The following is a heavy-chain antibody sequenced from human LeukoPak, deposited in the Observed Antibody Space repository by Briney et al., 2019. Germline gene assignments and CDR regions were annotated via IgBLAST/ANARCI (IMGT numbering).Heavy chain of an antibody. CDR3: ARDYSSGWYAFDY. CDR1: GFTFSSYS. D-gene: IGHD6-19*01. Sequence: PGGSLRLSCAASGFTFSSYSMNWVRQAPGKGLEWVSSISSSSSYIYYADSVKGRFTISRDNAKNSLYLQMNSLRAEDTAVYYCARDYSSGWYAFDYWGQGTQVTVSS. V-gene: IGHV3-21*01. J-gene: IGHJ4*02. CDR2: ISSSSSYI.